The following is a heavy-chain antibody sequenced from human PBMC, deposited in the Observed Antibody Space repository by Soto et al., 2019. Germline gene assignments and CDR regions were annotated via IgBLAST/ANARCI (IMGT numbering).Heavy chain of an antibody. CDR2: TIPIFGTA. D-gene: IGHD3-3*01. V-gene: IGHV1-69*13. CDR1: GGTFSSYA. CDR3: ARDSRYYDFWSGYSPTSYYYYGMDV. J-gene: IGHJ6*02. Sequence: ASVKVSCKASGGTFSSYAISWVRQAPGQGLEWMGGTIPIFGTANYAQKFQGRVTITADESTSTAYMELSSLRSEDAAVYYCARDSRYYDFWSGYSPTSYYYYGMDVWGQGTTVTVSS.